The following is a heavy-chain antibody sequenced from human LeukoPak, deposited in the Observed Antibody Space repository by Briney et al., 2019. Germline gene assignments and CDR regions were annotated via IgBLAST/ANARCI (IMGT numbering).Heavy chain of an antibody. CDR1: GYTFTSYD. Sequence: ASVKVSCKASGYTFTSYDINWVRQATGQGLEWMGWMNPNSGNTGYAQKFQGRVTMTRNTSISTAYMELSSLRAEDTAVYYCAKDSCSSTSCYVFHYYYYMDVWGKGTTVTVSS. CDR2: MNPNSGNT. CDR3: AKDSCSSTSCYVFHYYYYMDV. V-gene: IGHV1-8*01. D-gene: IGHD2-2*01. J-gene: IGHJ6*03.